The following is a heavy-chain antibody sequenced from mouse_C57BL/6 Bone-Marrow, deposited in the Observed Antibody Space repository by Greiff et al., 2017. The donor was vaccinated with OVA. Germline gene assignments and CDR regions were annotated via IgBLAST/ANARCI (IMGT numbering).Heavy chain of an antibody. V-gene: IGHV1-81*01. CDR2: IYPRSGNT. Sequence: VQLQQSGAELARPGASVKLSCKASGYTFTSYGISWVKQRTGQGLEWIGEIYPRSGNTYYNEKFKGKATLTADKSSSTAYMELRSLTSEDYAFYFCARPVLSFLPEAYWGQGTLVSVSA. CDR3: ARPVLSFLPEAY. D-gene: IGHD1-1*01. J-gene: IGHJ3*01. CDR1: GYTFTSYG.